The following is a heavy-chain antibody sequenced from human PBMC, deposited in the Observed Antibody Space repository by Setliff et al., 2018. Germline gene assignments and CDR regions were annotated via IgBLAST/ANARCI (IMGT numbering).Heavy chain of an antibody. J-gene: IGHJ4*02. CDR2: ISYSGRT. D-gene: IGHD2-15*01. CDR3: ARVAYPNGGSCRYCDN. CDR1: GGSISTDPYF. V-gene: IGHV4-31*11. Sequence: PSETLSLTCAVSGGSISTDPYFWTWIRQHPVKGLEWIGYISYSGRTSYNPSLYSRITVSLDRSKNQFSLQLTSVTAADTAMYYCARVAYPNGGSCRYCDNWGQGTLVTVSS.